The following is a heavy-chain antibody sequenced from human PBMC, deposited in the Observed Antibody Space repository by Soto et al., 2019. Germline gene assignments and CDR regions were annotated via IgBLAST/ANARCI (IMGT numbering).Heavy chain of an antibody. V-gene: IGHV3-30*18. CDR1: GFTFSSYG. CDR3: AKDTGADY. J-gene: IGHJ4*02. CDR2: ISYDGSDQ. Sequence: HVQLVESGGGVVQPGRSLRLSCAASGFTFSSYGMYWVRQAPGKGLEWVARISYDGSDQFYGDSVKGRFTISRDNSKNILYVQMNSLRSEDTAVYYCAKDTGADYWGQGTVVTVSA. D-gene: IGHD3-10*01.